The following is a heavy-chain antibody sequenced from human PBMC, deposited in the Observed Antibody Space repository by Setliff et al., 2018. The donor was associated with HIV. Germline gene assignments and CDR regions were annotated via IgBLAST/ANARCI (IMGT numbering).Heavy chain of an antibody. D-gene: IGHD5-12*01. CDR2: ISSSSSTI. J-gene: IGHJ4*02. CDR3: ARLRDGYKTSSFDY. Sequence: LRLSCAASGFTFSSYSMNWVRQAPGKGLEWVSYISSSSSTIYYADSVKGRFTISRDNAKNSLYLQMNSLRAEDTAVYYCARLRDGYKTSSFDYWGQGNLVTVSS. CDR1: GFTFSSYS. V-gene: IGHV3-48*01.